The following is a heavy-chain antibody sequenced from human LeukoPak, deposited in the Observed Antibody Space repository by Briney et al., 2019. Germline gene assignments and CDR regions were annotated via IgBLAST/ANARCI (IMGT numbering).Heavy chain of an antibody. Sequence: SETLSLTCTVSGGSISTYYWSWIRQSPGKGLQWLGYIYHSGTTAYNPSLKSRVTISLDTTKNQISLNVSSVTAADTAVYYCARTVAGKLVFGYWGQGVLVTVSS. CDR1: GGSISTYY. CDR2: IYHSGTT. D-gene: IGHD6-19*01. V-gene: IGHV4-59*01. J-gene: IGHJ4*02. CDR3: ARTVAGKLVFGY.